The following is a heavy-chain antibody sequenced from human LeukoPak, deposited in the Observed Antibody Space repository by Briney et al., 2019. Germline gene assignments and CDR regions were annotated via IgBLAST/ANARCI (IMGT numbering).Heavy chain of an antibody. D-gene: IGHD3-22*01. V-gene: IGHV4-38-2*01. CDR2: IYHSGST. CDR1: GYSISSGYY. J-gene: IGHJ3*02. Sequence: PSETLSLTCAVSGYSISSGYYWGWIRQPPGKGLEWIGSIYHSGSTYYNPSLKSRVTISVDTSKNQFSLKLSSVTAADTAVYYCARVVPGFINYYDSSGYYPDAFDIWGQGTMVTVSS. CDR3: ARVVPGFINYYDSSGYYPDAFDI.